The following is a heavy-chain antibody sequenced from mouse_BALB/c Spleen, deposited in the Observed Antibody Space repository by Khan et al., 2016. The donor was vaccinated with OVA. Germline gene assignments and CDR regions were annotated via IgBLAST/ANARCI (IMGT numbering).Heavy chain of an antibody. CDR1: GFSLTSYG. V-gene: IGHV2-6-1*01. CDR2: IWSDGKT. J-gene: IGHJ1*01. Sequence: QVQLKESGPGLVAPSQSLSITCTISGFSLTSYGIHWVRQPPGKGLEWLVVIWSDGKTTYNSALKSRLNIIKDNSKSQVFLKMNSLQTDDTAMYYCARQIVPGYFDVWGAGTTVSVSS. CDR3: ARQIVPGYFDV.